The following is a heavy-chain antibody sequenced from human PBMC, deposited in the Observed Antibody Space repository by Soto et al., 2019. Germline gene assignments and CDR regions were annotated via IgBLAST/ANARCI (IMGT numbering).Heavy chain of an antibody. CDR1: GFTFSSYS. D-gene: IGHD1-26*01. CDR3: ARVPYGGSYWRDFDY. V-gene: IGHV3-21*01. Sequence: EVRLVESGGGLVKPGGSLRLSCADSGFTFSSYSMNWVRQAPGKGLEWVSSIFISSSYIYYADSVKGRFTISRDNAKNSLYLQMNSLRADDTAVYYCARVPYGGSYWRDFDYWGQGTLVTVSS. CDR2: IFISSSYI. J-gene: IGHJ4*02.